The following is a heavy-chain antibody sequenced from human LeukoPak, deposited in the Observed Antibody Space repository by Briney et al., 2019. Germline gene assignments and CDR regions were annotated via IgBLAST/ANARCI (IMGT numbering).Heavy chain of an antibody. CDR1: GFTFSSYG. D-gene: IGHD3-22*01. CDR3: ARAPNGYVDY. CDR2: IWYDGSNK. Sequence: GGSLRLSCAASGFTFSSYGMHWVRQAPGKGLEWVAVIWYDGSNKYYADSVKGRFTISRDNAKNSLSLQVNSLRAEDTAVYYCARAPNGYVDYWGQGTLVTVSS. V-gene: IGHV3-33*01. J-gene: IGHJ4*02.